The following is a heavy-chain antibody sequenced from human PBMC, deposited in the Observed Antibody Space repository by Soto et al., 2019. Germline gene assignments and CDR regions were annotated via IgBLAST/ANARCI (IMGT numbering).Heavy chain of an antibody. J-gene: IGHJ4*02. CDR2: IYYRGGT. Sequence: TSGTLCPPCAVFGGFNSCYSWSWSRPPPGKGREWIGYIYYRGGTNYIPPLKGRGTMSVDTSKIQFPLKLSSGPAADTAVFYCARESRGWYGPIWAYWGQGTLVPVSS. CDR3: ARESRGWYGPIWAY. D-gene: IGHD6-19*01. CDR1: GGFNSCYS. V-gene: IGHV4-59*12.